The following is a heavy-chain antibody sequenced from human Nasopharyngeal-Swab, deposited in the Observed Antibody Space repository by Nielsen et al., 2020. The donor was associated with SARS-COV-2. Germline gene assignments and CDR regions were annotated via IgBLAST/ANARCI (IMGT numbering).Heavy chain of an antibody. J-gene: IGHJ4*02. V-gene: IGHV3-30*03. CDR3: ARVSRIAVAPAGVDY. D-gene: IGHD6-19*01. CDR2: ISYDGSNK. Sequence: GESLKISCAASGFTFSSYGMHWVRQAPGKGLEWVAVISYDGSNKYYADSAKGRFTISRDNSKNTLYLQMNSLRAEDTAMYYCARVSRIAVAPAGVDYWGQGTLVTVSS. CDR1: GFTFSSYG.